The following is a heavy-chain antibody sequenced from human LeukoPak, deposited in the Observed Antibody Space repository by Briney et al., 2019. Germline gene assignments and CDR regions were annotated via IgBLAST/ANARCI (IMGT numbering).Heavy chain of an antibody. CDR2: ISPDGSTT. V-gene: IGHV3-74*01. Sequence: GGSLRLSCAASGFTFSSYWMHWVRQAPGKGLTWVSRISPDGSTTSYADSVKGRFTTSRDNAKNTLYLQINGLRAEDTAVYYCARSYLAFDYWGQGTLVTVSS. CDR3: ARSYLAFDY. D-gene: IGHD3-16*02. CDR1: GFTFSSYW. J-gene: IGHJ4*02.